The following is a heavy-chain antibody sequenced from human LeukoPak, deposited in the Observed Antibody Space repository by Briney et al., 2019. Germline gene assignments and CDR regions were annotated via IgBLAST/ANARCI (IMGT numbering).Heavy chain of an antibody. J-gene: IGHJ4*02. CDR3: ARRSGSGWYSYYFDY. Sequence: GESLKISCKGSGYSFTSYWIGWVRQMPGKGLERVGIIYPGDSDTRYSPSFQGQVTISADKSISTAYLQWSSLKASDTAMYYCARRSGSGWYSYYFDYWGQGTLVTVSS. CDR1: GYSFTSYW. V-gene: IGHV5-51*01. CDR2: IYPGDSDT. D-gene: IGHD6-19*01.